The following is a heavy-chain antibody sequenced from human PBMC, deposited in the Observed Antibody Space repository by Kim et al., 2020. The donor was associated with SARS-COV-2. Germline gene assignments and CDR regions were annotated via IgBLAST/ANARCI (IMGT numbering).Heavy chain of an antibody. J-gene: IGHJ4*02. CDR1: GGSFSGYY. V-gene: IGHV4-34*01. CDR3: ARFRELGFDY. D-gene: IGHD6-13*01. CDR2: INHSGST. Sequence: SETLSLTCAVYGGSFSGYYWSWIRQPPGKGLEWIGEINHSGSTNYNPSLKSRVTISVDTSKNQFSLKLSSVTAADTAVYYCARFRELGFDYWGQGTLVTV.